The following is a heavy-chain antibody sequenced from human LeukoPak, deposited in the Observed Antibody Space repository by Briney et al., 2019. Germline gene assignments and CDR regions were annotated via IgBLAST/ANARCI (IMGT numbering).Heavy chain of an antibody. V-gene: IGHV1-2*02. CDR2: INPNSGGT. Sequence: ASVKVSCKTSGYTFIGYYMHWVRQAPGQGLEWMGWINPNSGGTNYAQKFQGRVTITRDTSITTAYMELSSLRSEDTAVYYCARGPYYSNFGSAYYYYMDVWGKGTTVTVSS. CDR1: GYTFIGYY. CDR3: ARGPYYSNFGSAYYYYMDV. J-gene: IGHJ6*03. D-gene: IGHD4-11*01.